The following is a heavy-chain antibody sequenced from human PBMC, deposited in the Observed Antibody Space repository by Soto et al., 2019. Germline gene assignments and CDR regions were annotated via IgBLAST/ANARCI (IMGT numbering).Heavy chain of an antibody. V-gene: IGHV4-31*03. D-gene: IGHD3-10*01. CDR1: GGSLSSGACY. Sequence: SETLSLTCTVSGGSLSSGACYWGWIRQHPGQGLEWIGYIFYSGSTYYNPSLKSRVTISIDTSKNQFSLRLTSVTAADTAAYYCARNALLTTATRRAWETYDVWGQGTMVTVSS. J-gene: IGHJ3*01. CDR2: IFYSGST. CDR3: ARNALLTTATRRAWETYDV.